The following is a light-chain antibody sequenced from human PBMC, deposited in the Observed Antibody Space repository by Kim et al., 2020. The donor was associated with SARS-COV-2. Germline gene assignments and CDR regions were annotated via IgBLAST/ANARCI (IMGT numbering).Light chain of an antibody. J-gene: IGLJ3*02. CDR1: SSNIGSNY. CDR3: AAWDDSLSGPKV. Sequence: RVTLSCSGSSSNIGSNYVYWYQQLPGTAPKLLIYSTTQRPSGVPDRFSGSKSGTSASLAISGLRSEDEADYYCAAWDDSLSGPKVFGGGTQLTVL. V-gene: IGLV1-47*02. CDR2: STT.